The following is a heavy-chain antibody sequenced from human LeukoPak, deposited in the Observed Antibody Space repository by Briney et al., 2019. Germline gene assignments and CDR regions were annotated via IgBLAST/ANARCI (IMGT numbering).Heavy chain of an antibody. CDR1: GFAFSNYA. V-gene: IGHV3-23*01. J-gene: IGHJ4*02. CDR2: ISGGGSST. CDR3: AKGGVTDRRFDY. D-gene: IGHD2-21*02. Sequence: PGGSLRLSCAASGFAFSNYAMSWVRQAPGKGLEWVSTISGGGSSTLYADSVKGRFTISRDNSRDNSKNTLYLQMNSLRAEDTAVYYCAKGGVTDRRFDYWGQGTLVTVSS.